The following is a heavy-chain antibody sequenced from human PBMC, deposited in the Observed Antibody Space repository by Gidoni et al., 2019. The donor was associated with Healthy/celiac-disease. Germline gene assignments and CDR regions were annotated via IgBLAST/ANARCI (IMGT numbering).Heavy chain of an antibody. Sequence: QVQLVQSGAEVKNPGASVKVSCNASGYTFTLYAMHWVRQAPGQRLEWMGWINAGNGNTKYEQKFQGRVTITRDTSASTAYMELSSLRAEDTAVYYCARGVVADHWGQGTLVTVSS. CDR2: INAGNGNT. D-gene: IGHD2-15*01. CDR1: GYTFTLYA. V-gene: IGHV1-3*01. CDR3: ARGVVADH. J-gene: IGHJ4*02.